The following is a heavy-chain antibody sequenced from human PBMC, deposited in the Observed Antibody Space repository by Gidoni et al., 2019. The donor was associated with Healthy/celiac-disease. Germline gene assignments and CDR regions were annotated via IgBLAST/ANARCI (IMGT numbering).Heavy chain of an antibody. V-gene: IGHV3-33*01. D-gene: IGHD3-10*01. Sequence: QVQLVESGGGVVQPGRSLRRSRAASGFTFSSYGMHWVRQAPGKGLEWVAGIWYDGSNKYYADSVKGRFTISRDNSKNTLYLQMNSLRAEDTAVYYCARDKVQGVETNYYYYYGMDVWGQGTTVTVSS. CDR2: IWYDGSNK. CDR1: GFTFSSYG. CDR3: ARDKVQGVETNYYYYYGMDV. J-gene: IGHJ6*02.